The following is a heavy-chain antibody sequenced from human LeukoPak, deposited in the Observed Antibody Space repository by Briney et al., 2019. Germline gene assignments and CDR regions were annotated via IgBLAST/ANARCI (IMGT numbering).Heavy chain of an antibody. J-gene: IGHJ4*02. CDR2: IYYSGST. D-gene: IGHD3-22*01. CDR3: ATVESRYDSSGYYPL. V-gene: IGHV4-39*01. CDR1: GGSISSSSYY. Sequence: SETLSLTCTVSGGSISSSSYYWGWIRQPPGKGLEWIGIIYYSGSTYYNPSLKSRVTISVDTSKNQFSLKLSSVTAADTAVYYCATVESRYDSSGYYPLWGQGTLVTVSS.